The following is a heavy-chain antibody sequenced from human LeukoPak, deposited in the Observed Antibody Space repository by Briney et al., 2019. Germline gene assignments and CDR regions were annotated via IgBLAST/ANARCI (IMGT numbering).Heavy chain of an antibody. CDR3: AKDTVRVADYGDYGPFDY. CDR1: GFTFSSYG. J-gene: IGHJ4*02. Sequence: GRSLRLSCAASGFTFSSYGMHWVRQAPGKGLEWVAVISYDGSNKYYADSVKGRFTISRDNSKNTLYLQMNSLRAEDTAVYYCAKDTVRVADYGDYGPFDYWGQGTLVTVSS. V-gene: IGHV3-30*18. CDR2: ISYDGSNK. D-gene: IGHD4-17*01.